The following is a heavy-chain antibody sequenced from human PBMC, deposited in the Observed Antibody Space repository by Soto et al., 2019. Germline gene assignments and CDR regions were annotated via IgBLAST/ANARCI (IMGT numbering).Heavy chain of an antibody. Sequence: TSETLSLTCAVSGYSISSGYYWGWIRQPPGKGLEWIGSIYHSGSTYYNPSLKSRVTISVDTSKNQFSLKLSSVTAADTAVYYCARQVAGTGGQFYYYYYGMDVWGQGTTVTVSS. CDR1: GYSISSGYY. CDR2: IYHSGST. V-gene: IGHV4-38-2*01. J-gene: IGHJ6*02. CDR3: ARQVAGTGGQFYYYYYGMDV. D-gene: IGHD6-19*01.